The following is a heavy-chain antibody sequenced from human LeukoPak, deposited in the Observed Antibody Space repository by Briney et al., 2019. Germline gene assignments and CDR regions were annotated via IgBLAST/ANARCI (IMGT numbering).Heavy chain of an antibody. CDR2: IWYDGSNK. V-gene: IGHV3-33*01. CDR3: ARDSGLFDY. CDR1: GFTFSSYG. J-gene: IGHJ4*02. Sequence: GGSLRLSCAASGFTFSSYGMHWVRQAPGKGLERVAVIWYDGSNKYYADSVKGRFTISRDNSKSTLYLQMNSLRAEDTAVYYCARDSGLFDYWGQGTLVTVSS. D-gene: IGHD3/OR15-3a*01.